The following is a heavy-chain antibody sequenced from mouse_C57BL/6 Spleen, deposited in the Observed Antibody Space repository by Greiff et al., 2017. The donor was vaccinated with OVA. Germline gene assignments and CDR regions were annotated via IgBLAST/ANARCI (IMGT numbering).Heavy chain of an antibody. CDR3: ARDLEGSRAWFAY. CDR2: ISDGGSYT. J-gene: IGHJ3*01. Sequence: EVKLMESGGGLVKPGGSLKLSCAASGFTFSSYAMSWVRQTPEKRLEWVATISDGGSYTYYPDNVKGRFTISRDNAKNNLYLQMSHLKSEDTAMYYCARDLEGSRAWFAYWGQGTLVTVSA. D-gene: IGHD1-1*01. CDR1: GFTFSSYA. V-gene: IGHV5-4*01.